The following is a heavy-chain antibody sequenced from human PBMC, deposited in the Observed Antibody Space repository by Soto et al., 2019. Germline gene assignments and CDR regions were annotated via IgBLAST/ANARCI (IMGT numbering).Heavy chain of an antibody. CDR2: INPNSGGT. CDR1: GYTFTGYY. J-gene: IGHJ5*02. D-gene: IGHD2-8*01. CDR3: ASEACTYGVLQANWFDP. V-gene: IGHV1-2*04. Sequence: QVQLVQSGAEVKKPGASVKVSCKASGYTFTGYYMHWVRQAPGQGLEWMGWINPNSGGTNYAQKFQGWVTKTRDRSVNTAYMELSRLRSDDTAVYFCASEACTYGVLQANWFDPWGQGTLVTVSS.